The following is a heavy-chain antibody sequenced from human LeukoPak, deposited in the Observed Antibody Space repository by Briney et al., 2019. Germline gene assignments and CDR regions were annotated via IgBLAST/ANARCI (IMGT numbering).Heavy chain of an antibody. CDR1: GYTFTSYG. D-gene: IGHD2-2*01. CDR2: INPNSGGT. Sequence: ASVKVSCKASGYTFTSYGISWVRQAPGQGLEWMGWINPNSGGTNYAQKFQGRVTMTRGTSISTAYMELSRLRSDDTAVYYCASFSYAVPPYWGQGTLVTVSS. J-gene: IGHJ4*02. V-gene: IGHV1-2*02. CDR3: ASFSYAVPPY.